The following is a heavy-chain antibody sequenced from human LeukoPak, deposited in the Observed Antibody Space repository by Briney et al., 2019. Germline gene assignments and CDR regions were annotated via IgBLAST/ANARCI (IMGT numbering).Heavy chain of an antibody. Sequence: SGPALVKPTQTLTLTCTFSGFSISTSGMRVSWIRQPPGKALEWLARIDWDDDKLYSTSLKTRLTISKDTSKNQVVLTMTNMDPVDTATYYCARSSLLFFDYWGQGTLVTVSS. J-gene: IGHJ4*02. CDR1: GFSISTSGMR. D-gene: IGHD2-21*01. CDR3: ARSSLLFFDY. CDR2: IDWDDDK. V-gene: IGHV2-70*04.